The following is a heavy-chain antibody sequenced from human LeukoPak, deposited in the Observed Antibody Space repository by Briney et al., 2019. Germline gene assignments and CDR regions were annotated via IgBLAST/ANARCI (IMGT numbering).Heavy chain of an antibody. D-gene: IGHD2-15*01. CDR3: ARVKGFSGCSCRNYSYGMDV. CDR2: MNPNSGNT. V-gene: IGHV1-8*01. Sequence: ASVKVSCKASGYTFTSYDINWVRQATGQGLEWMGWMNPNSGNTGYAQKFQGRVTMTRNTSISTAYMELSSLRSEDTAVYYCARVKGFSGCSCRNYSYGMDVWGQGTTVTVSS. J-gene: IGHJ6*02. CDR1: GYTFTSYD.